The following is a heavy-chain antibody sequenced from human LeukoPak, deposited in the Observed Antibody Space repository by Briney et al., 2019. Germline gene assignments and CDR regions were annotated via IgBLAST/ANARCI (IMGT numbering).Heavy chain of an antibody. CDR1: GFTFDNAW. D-gene: IGHD1-1*01. CDR2: IRSRTAGGTT. CDR3: STGGGTSDY. J-gene: IGHJ4*02. Sequence: GGSLRLSCVVSGFTFDNAWMSWVRQAPGKGLEWVGRIRSRTAGGTTDYGAPVKGRFTISRDDSKSTVYLQMNNLKMKDTAIYYCSTGGGTSDYWGQGTLVTVSS. V-gene: IGHV3-15*01.